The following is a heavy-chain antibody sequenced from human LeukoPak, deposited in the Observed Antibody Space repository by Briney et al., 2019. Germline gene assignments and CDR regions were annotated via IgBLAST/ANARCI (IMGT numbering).Heavy chain of an antibody. CDR2: ISSSSSYI. CDR1: GFTVSSNY. CDR3: ARLDYDILTGSNDAFNI. Sequence: GGSLRLSCAASGFTVSSNYMNWVRQAPGKGLEWVSSISSSSSYIYYADSVKGRFTISRDNAKNSLYLQMNSLRAEDTAVYYCARLDYDILTGSNDAFNIWGQGTMVTVSS. V-gene: IGHV3-21*01. D-gene: IGHD3-9*01. J-gene: IGHJ3*02.